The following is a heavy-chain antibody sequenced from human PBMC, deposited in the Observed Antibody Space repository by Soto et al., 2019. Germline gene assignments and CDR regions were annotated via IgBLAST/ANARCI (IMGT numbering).Heavy chain of an antibody. CDR2: VHHGGDT. D-gene: IGHD5-12*01. J-gene: IGHJ3*01. Sequence: QVQLQESGPGLVKPSETLSLTCTVSGDSISSSDYYWGWIRRPPGKRLEWIGNVHHGGDTYYNPPLQSRVTISVDTSENQFSLKLNTVTAADTAVYYCARQSPRGDNSFNVWGQGTLVTVSS. CDR1: GDSISSSDYY. V-gene: IGHV4-39*01. CDR3: ARQSPRGDNSFNV.